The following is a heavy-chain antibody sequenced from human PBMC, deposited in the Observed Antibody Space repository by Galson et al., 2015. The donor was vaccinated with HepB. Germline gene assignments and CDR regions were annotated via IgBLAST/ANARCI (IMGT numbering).Heavy chain of an antibody. CDR2: ISYDGSNK. CDR1: GFTFSSYG. J-gene: IGHJ3*02. CDR3: AKAGAGGDAFDI. Sequence: SLRLSCAASGFTFSSYGMHWVRQAPGKGLEWVAVISYDGSNKYYADSVKGRFTISRDNSENTLYLQMNSLRAEDTAVYYCAKAGAGGDAFDIWGQGTMVTVSS. D-gene: IGHD2-8*02. V-gene: IGHV3-30*18.